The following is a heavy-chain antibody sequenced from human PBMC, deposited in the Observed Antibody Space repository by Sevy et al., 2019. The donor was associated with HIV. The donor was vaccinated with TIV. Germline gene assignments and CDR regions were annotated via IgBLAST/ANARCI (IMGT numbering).Heavy chain of an antibody. V-gene: IGHV4-34*01. CDR1: DGFLSGYY. D-gene: IGHD2-2*01. CDR2: INESGIT. Sequence: SETLSLTCAVHDGFLSGYYWNWIRQLPGKGLEWIGEINESGITYYNPTLKSRVTISVDTSKKQFSLKLNSVTAADTAVYFCARSPPVVVVPGAPSWFDPWGQGPLVTVSS. CDR3: ARSPPVVVVPGAPSWFDP. J-gene: IGHJ5*02.